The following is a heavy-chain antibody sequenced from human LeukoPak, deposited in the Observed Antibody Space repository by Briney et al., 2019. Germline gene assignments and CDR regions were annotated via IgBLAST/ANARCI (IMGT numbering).Heavy chain of an antibody. D-gene: IGHD3-16*01. CDR2: MNPNNGNT. CDR3: VRAESGGGRNWFDP. V-gene: IGHV1-8*01. Sequence: ASVTVSCKASGYTFTSYDINWVRQATGQGLEWMGWMNPNNGNTGYAQKNLQGRVTMTRNTSISTAYMELSSLRSEDTAVYYCVRAESGGGRNWFDPWGQGTLVTVSS. CDR1: GYTFTSYD. J-gene: IGHJ5*02.